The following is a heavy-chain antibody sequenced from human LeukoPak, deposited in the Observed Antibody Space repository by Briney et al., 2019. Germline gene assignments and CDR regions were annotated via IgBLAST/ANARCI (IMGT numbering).Heavy chain of an antibody. D-gene: IGHD3-22*01. CDR1: GYTFTSYY. CDR2: INPSGGST. CDR3: ARGAGTMIADY. Sequence: ASVKVSCKASGYTFTSYYMHWVRQAPGQGLEWMGIINPSGGSTSYAQKFQGRVTMTRDTPTSTVHMELSSLRSEDTAVYYCARGAGTMIADYWGQGTLVTVSS. J-gene: IGHJ4*02. V-gene: IGHV1-46*01.